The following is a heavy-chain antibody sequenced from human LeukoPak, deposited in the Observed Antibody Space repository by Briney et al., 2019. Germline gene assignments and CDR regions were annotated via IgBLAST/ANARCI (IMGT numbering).Heavy chain of an antibody. CDR3: ARGSSSSLLNYYSYSGMDV. D-gene: IGHD6-6*01. CDR1: GFTFSSYA. V-gene: IGHV3-30-3*01. CDR2: ISYDGSNK. Sequence: GGSLMLACSASGFTFSSYAMPRVRQAPAKVLEWEAAISYDGSNKYDADSVKGRFTISRDNSKNTRYLQMNSLRAEDTAVYYCARGSSSSLLNYYSYSGMDVWGQGPTVTVSS. J-gene: IGHJ6*02.